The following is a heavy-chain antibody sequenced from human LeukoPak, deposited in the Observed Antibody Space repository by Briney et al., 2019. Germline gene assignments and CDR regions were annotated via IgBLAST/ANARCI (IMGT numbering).Heavy chain of an antibody. V-gene: IGHV5-51*01. CDR3: AKIAAAGMVDWFDP. Sequence: NRGGSLEISGKGSGSRFTSYWIGWARRLPGKGLEWMGIIYPGDSDTRYSPSFQGQVTISADKSISTAYLQWSSLKASDAAMYYCAKIAAAGMVDWFDPWGQGTLVTVSS. J-gene: IGHJ5*02. CDR1: GSRFTSYW. CDR2: IYPGDSDT. D-gene: IGHD6-13*01.